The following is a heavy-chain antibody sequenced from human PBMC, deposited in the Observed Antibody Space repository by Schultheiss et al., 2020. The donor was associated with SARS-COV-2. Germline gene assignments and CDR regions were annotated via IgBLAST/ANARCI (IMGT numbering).Heavy chain of an antibody. V-gene: IGHV4-34*01. Sequence: GSLRLSCPVYGGSFSGYYWSWIRQPPGKGLEWIGEINHSGSTNYNPSLKSRVTISVDTSKNQFSLKLSSVTAADTAVYYCARVGGDYDILTGYYTSAWFDPWGQGTLVTVSS. CDR1: GGSFSGYY. J-gene: IGHJ5*02. D-gene: IGHD3-9*01. CDR3: ARVGGDYDILTGYYTSAWFDP. CDR2: INHSGST.